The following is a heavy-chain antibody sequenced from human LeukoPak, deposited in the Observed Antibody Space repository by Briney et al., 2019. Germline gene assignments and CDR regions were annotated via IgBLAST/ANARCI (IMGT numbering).Heavy chain of an antibody. CDR2: IYYSGST. J-gene: IGHJ4*02. CDR3: ARPVYGGYKSINYFDY. D-gene: IGHD5-24*01. V-gene: IGHV4-39*01. Sequence: SETLSLTCTVSGGSISSSSYYWGWIRQPPGKGLEWIGSIYYSGSTYYNPSLKSRVTISVDTSKNQFSLKLSSVTAADTAVYYCARPVYGGYKSINYFDYWGQGTLVTVSS. CDR1: GGSISSSSYY.